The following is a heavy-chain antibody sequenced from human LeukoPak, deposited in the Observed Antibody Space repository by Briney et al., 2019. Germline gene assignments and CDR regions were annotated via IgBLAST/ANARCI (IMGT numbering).Heavy chain of an antibody. J-gene: IGHJ5*02. CDR3: VREGAVPGIDP. D-gene: IGHD3-16*01. Sequence: ETLSLTCAVSGYSITRGFSWGWIRQPPGKGLEWIAAISYDGSTDYKSTLQSRLTISRDTSKNEFSLRLASVTATDTAVYYCVREGAVPGIDPWGQGTLVTVSS. CDR2: ISYDGST. CDR1: GYSITRGFS. V-gene: IGHV4-38-2*02.